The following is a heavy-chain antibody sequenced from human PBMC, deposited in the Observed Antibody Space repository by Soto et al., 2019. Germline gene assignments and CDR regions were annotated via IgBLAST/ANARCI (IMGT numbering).Heavy chain of an antibody. V-gene: IGHV3-21*01. CDR2: ISSRSDI. J-gene: IGHJ6*02. D-gene: IGHD2-2*02. Sequence: EGSLRRSSVGSGFTFSTYSINWVRQAPGKGLEWASSISSRSDIYYADSVKGRFTISRDNAKNSVSLQMNSLRAEDTAVYYCAREYTAWHLAYGLDVWGQGTTVTVSS. CDR1: GFTFSTYS. CDR3: AREYTAWHLAYGLDV.